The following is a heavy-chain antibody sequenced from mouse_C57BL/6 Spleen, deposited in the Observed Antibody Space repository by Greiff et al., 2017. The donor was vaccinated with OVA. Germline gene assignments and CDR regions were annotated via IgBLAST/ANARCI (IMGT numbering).Heavy chain of an antibody. CDR1: GYTFTSYW. D-gene: IGHD4-1*02. Sequence: VHVKQSGTVLARPGASVKMSCKTSGYTFTSYWMHWVKQRPGQGLEWIGAIYPGNSDTSYNQKFKGKAKLTAVTSASTAYMELSSLTNEDSAVYYCTRRRSSTGTWFAYWGQGTLVAVSA. CDR2: IYPGNSDT. CDR3: TRRRSSTGTWFAY. V-gene: IGHV1-5*01. J-gene: IGHJ3*01.